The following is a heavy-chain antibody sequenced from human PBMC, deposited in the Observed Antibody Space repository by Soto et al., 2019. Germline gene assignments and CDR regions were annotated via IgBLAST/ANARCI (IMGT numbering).Heavy chain of an antibody. CDR2: ISYDGSNK. Sequence: GGSLRLSCAASGFTFSSYAMHWVRQAPGKGLEWVAVISYDGSNKYYADSVKGRFTISRDNSKNTLYLQMNSLRAEDTAVYYCARGLDSSGYYYGSWGQGTLVTVSS. V-gene: IGHV3-30-3*01. J-gene: IGHJ5*02. D-gene: IGHD3-22*01. CDR3: ARGLDSSGYYYGS. CDR1: GFTFSSYA.